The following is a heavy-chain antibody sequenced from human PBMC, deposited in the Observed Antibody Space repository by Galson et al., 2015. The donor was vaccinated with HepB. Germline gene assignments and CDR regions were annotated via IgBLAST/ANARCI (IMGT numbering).Heavy chain of an antibody. CDR1: GFTFSSYS. Sequence: SLRLSCAASGFTFSSYSMNWVRQAPGKGLEWVSYISSSSSTIYYADSVKGRFTISRDNAKNSLYLQMNSLRDEDTAVYYCARDSKPPDDYGDSNNWFDPWGQGTLVTVSP. V-gene: IGHV3-48*02. CDR3: ARDSKPPDDYGDSNNWFDP. D-gene: IGHD4-17*01. J-gene: IGHJ5*02. CDR2: ISSSSSTI.